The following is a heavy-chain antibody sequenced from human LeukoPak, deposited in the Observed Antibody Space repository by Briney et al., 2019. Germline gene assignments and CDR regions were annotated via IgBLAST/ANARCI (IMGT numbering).Heavy chain of an antibody. D-gene: IGHD6-25*01. Sequence: WGSLSLSCAASGFTVSSNYMNWVRQAPGKGLEWVSVIYSGGSTYYADSVKGRFTISRDNSKNTLYLQMNSLRAEDTAVYYCARDLSSGWTHYYYYMDVWGKGTTVTLSS. CDR1: GFTVSSNY. CDR3: ARDLSSGWTHYYYYMDV. V-gene: IGHV3-66*01. CDR2: IYSGGST. J-gene: IGHJ6*03.